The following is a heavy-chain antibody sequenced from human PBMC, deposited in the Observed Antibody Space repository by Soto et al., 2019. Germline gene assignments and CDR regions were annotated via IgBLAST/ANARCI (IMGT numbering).Heavy chain of an antibody. D-gene: IGHD6-19*01. V-gene: IGHV4-4*02. CDR2: IYHSGST. CDR1: SGSITSSNW. J-gene: IGHJ4*02. CDR3: AGGAVAGTSPAY. Sequence: QVQLQESGPGLVKPSGTLSFTCAVSSGSITSSNWWSWVRQPPGKGLEWIGEIYHSGSTNYNPSLKSRVTISVDKSKNVFSLKLSSVTAADTAMYYCAGGAVAGTSPAYWGQGTLVTVSS.